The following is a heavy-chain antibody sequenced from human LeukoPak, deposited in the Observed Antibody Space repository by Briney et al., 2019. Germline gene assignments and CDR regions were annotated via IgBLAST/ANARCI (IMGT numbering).Heavy chain of an antibody. CDR2: ISAYNGNT. D-gene: IGHD3-16*01. CDR3: ARDAFGGAKAYFDY. J-gene: IGHJ4*02. V-gene: IGHV1-18*04. Sequence: EASVKVSCKAYGYTFTSYGISWVRQAPGQGLEWMGWISAYNGNTNYAQKLQGRVTMTTDTSTSTAYMELRSLRSDDTAVYYCARDAFGGAKAYFDYWGQGTLVTVSS. CDR1: GYTFTSYG.